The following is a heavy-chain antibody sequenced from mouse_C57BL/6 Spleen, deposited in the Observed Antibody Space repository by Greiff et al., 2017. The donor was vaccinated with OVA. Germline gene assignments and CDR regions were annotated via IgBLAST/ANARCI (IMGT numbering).Heavy chain of an antibody. J-gene: IGHJ2*01. Sequence: QVHVKQSGAELVKPGASVKISCKASGYAFSSYWMNWVKQRPGKGLEWIGQIYPGDGDTNYNGKFKGKATLTADKSSGTAYMQLISLPSEDSAVYVCARSRGISHYFDYWGQGTTLTVSS. CDR3: ARSRGISHYFDY. CDR1: GYAFSSYW. D-gene: IGHD1-1*01. CDR2: IYPGDGDT. V-gene: IGHV1-80*01.